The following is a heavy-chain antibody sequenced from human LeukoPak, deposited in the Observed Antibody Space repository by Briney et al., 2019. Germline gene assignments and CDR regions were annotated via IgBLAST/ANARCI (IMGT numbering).Heavy chain of an antibody. V-gene: IGHV1-18*01. J-gene: IGHJ3*02. CDR1: GYTFNSYG. CDR3: AREHLESYAFDI. Sequence: GASVKVCCKASGYTFNSYGISWVRQAPGQGLEWMGWISAYNGNTNYAQKLQGRVTMTTDTSTSTAYMELRSPRSDDTAVYYCAREHLESYAFDIWGQGTMVTVSS. CDR2: ISAYNGNT. D-gene: IGHD1-1*01.